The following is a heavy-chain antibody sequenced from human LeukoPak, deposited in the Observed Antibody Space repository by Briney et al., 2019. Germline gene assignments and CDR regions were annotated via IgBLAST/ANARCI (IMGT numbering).Heavy chain of an antibody. CDR2: IYTSGST. Sequence: PSETLSLTCTVSGGSIPNYYWSWIRQPAGKGLEWIGRIYTSGSTNYNPSLKSRVTISVDTSKNQFSLKLSSVTAADTAVYYCARDGHDYSNPHPNYYYYMDVWGKGTTVTVSS. CDR1: GGSIPNYY. J-gene: IGHJ6*03. CDR3: ARDGHDYSNPHPNYYYYMDV. V-gene: IGHV4-4*07. D-gene: IGHD4-11*01.